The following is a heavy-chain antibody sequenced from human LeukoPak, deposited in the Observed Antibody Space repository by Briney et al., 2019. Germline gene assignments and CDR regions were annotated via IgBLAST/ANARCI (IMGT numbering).Heavy chain of an antibody. D-gene: IGHD6-13*01. CDR3: AARYGSILY. V-gene: IGHV3-23*01. CDR1: GFTFSSYA. J-gene: IGHJ4*02. Sequence: GGSLRLSCAASGFTFSSYAMSWVRQAPGKGLEWVSGISSSGYNTYYADSVKGRFTISRDNSKNTLYLQINILRAEDTAVYYCAARYGSILYWGLGTLVTVSS. CDR2: ISSSGYNT.